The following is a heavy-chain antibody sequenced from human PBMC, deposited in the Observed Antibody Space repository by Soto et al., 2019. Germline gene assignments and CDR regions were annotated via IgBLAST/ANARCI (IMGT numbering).Heavy chain of an antibody. CDR3: ARDCSGGSCYSGGPPIDY. J-gene: IGHJ4*02. CDR1: GGSVSSGSYY. CDR2: IYYSGST. V-gene: IGHV4-61*01. Sequence: SETLSLTCTVSGGSVSSGSYYWSWIRQPPGKGLEWIGYIYYSGSTNYNPSLKSRVTISVDTSKNQFSLKLSSVTAADTAVYYCARDCSGGSCYSGGPPIDYWGQGTLVTVSS. D-gene: IGHD2-15*01.